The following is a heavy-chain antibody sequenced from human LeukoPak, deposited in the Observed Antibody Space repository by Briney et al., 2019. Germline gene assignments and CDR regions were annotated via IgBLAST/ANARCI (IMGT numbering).Heavy chain of an antibody. Sequence: SETLSLTCTVSGDSVTNDFFWGWVRQPPGKELEWIGSFCLGRDTYYRPSLKSRVTISVDTSKNQFSLKLSSVTAADTAVYYCARANPNWNPPDYWGQGTLVTVSS. CDR3: ARANPNWNPPDY. D-gene: IGHD1-1*01. CDR1: GDSVTNDFF. CDR2: FCLGRDT. V-gene: IGHV4-38-2*02. J-gene: IGHJ4*02.